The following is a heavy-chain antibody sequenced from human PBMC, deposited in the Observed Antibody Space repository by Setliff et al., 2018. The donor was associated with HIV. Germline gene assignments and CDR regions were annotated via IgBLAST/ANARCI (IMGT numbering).Heavy chain of an antibody. CDR1: GYTVTSYA. D-gene: IGHD6-6*01. CDR3: ARAGYSSSSRMYSYYYYYYMDV. V-gene: IGHV1-3*01. J-gene: IGHJ6*03. CDR2: INAGNGNT. Sequence: ASVKVSCKASGYTVTSYAMHWVRQAPGQRLEWMGWINAGNGNTKYSQKFQGRVTITRDTSARTAYMGLSSLRSEDTAVYYCARAGYSSSSRMYSYYYYYYMDVWGKGTTVTVSS.